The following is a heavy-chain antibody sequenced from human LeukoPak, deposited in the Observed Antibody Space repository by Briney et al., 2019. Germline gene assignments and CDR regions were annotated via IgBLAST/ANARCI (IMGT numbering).Heavy chain of an antibody. CDR3: ARGRGVGDY. Sequence: ASVKVSCKASGYAFTSYGISWVRQAPGQRLEWMGWINAGNGDREYSQRYQGRVTITRDASANTAFMELNNMRYEDTAVYYCARGRGVGDYWGQGTLVTVSS. J-gene: IGHJ4*02. D-gene: IGHD3-16*01. V-gene: IGHV1-3*01. CDR2: INAGNGDR. CDR1: GYAFTSYG.